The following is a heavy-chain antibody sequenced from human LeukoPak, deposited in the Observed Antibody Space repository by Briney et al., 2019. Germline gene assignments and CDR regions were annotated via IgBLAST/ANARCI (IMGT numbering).Heavy chain of an antibody. D-gene: IGHD6-19*01. V-gene: IGHV3-21*01. J-gene: IGHJ1*01. CDR2: ISSSSSYI. Sequence: GGSLRLSCAASGFTFSSYAMSWVRQAPGKGLEWVSSISSSSSYIYYADSVKGRFTISRDNAKNSLYLQMNSLRAEDTAVYYCASRLAEYFQHWGQGTLVTVSS. CDR1: GFTFSSYA. CDR3: ASRLAEYFQH.